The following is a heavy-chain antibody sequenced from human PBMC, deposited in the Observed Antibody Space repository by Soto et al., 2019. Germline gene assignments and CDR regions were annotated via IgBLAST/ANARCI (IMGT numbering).Heavy chain of an antibody. CDR1: GFTVNDYF. CDR3: VRDNDWTYDY. CDR2: TRNKARGYTT. V-gene: IGHV3-72*01. Sequence: EVQLVASGGGLVQPGGSLRLSCAASGFTVNDYFIDWVRRAPGKGLEWVGRTRNKARGYTTEYAASVTGRFIISRDHSSNSLSLQMNGVKIEDRVVYYCVRDNDWTYDYWGQGTLVTVSS. D-gene: IGHD2-21*01. J-gene: IGHJ4*02.